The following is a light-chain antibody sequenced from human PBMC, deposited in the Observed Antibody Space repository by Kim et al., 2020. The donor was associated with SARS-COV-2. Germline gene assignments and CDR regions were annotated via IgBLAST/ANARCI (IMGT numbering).Light chain of an antibody. CDR3: NSRDSSGNIWV. J-gene: IGLJ3*02. Sequence: SSELTQDPAVSVALGQTVRITCQGDSLRNYYASWYQQKPGQAPVLGIYGINNRPSGIPDRFSGSSSGNTASLTITGAQAEDEADFYCNSRDSSGNIWVFGGGTQLTVL. V-gene: IGLV3-19*01. CDR2: GIN. CDR1: SLRNYY.